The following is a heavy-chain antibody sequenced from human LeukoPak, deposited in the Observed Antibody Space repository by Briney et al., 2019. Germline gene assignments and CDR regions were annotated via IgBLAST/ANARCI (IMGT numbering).Heavy chain of an antibody. CDR3: ARTGDYSRTTGGWFDP. J-gene: IGHJ5*02. D-gene: IGHD4-11*01. Sequence: SPTLAHTFTLSHTSISRHYWCWILQPPAKGQNSNRYIHYSGSTNYRPSLKSRVTISIVTSKKQFSLKLRSVNAADTAMYYCARTGDYSRTTGGWFDPWGQGTLVTVSS. CDR2: IHYSGST. CDR1: HTSISRHY. V-gene: IGHV4-59*11.